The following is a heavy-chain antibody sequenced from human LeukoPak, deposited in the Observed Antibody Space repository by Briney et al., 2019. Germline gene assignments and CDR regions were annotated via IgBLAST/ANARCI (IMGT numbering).Heavy chain of an antibody. J-gene: IGHJ6*03. CDR1: GYTFTSYY. V-gene: IGHV1-46*01. CDR2: INPSGGST. CDR3: ARGHCSGGSCYSDYYYYYMDV. D-gene: IGHD2-15*01. Sequence: ASVKVSCKASGYTFTSYYMHWVRQAPGQGLEWMGIINPSGGSTSYAQKFQGRVTMTRDMSTSTVYMELSSLRSEDTAVYYCARGHCSGGSCYSDYYYYYMDVWGKGTTVTVSS.